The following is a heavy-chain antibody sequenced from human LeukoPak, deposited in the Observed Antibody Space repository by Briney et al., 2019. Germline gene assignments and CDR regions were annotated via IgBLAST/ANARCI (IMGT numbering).Heavy chain of an antibody. CDR2: IYTSGST. J-gene: IGHJ4*02. CDR3: AREGVAAAGTFDY. CDR1: GGSISSGSYY. V-gene: IGHV4-61*02. D-gene: IGHD6-13*01. Sequence: SQTLSLTCTVSGGSISSGSYYWSWIRQPAGKGLEWIGRIYTSGSTNYNPSLKSRVTMSVDTSKNQFSLKLSSVTAADTAVYYCAREGVAAAGTFDYWGQGTLVTVSS.